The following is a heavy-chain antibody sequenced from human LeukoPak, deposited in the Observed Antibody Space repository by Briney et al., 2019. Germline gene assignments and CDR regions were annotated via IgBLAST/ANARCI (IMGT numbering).Heavy chain of an antibody. D-gene: IGHD3-10*01. J-gene: IGHJ4*01. CDR3: ARDRGWQQFDY. V-gene: IGHV3-7*01. CDR1: GFTFSSSW. Sequence: GGSLRLSCVASGFTFSSSWMTWVRQAPGMGLERVANIKADGSGKYYVDSVRGRFSISRDNAKNSLYLELNSLRAEDTGVYFCARDRGWQQFDYWGQRTLVTVSS. CDR2: IKADGSGK.